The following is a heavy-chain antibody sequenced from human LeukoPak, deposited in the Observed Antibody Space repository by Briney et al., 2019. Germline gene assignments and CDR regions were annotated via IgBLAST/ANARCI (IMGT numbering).Heavy chain of an antibody. J-gene: IGHJ6*03. CDR1: GFTFSSYS. CDR3: AKPGVPGEYYMDV. Sequence: PGGSLRLSCAASGFTFSSYSMNWVRQAPGKGLEWVSSISSSSSYLYYADSVKGRFTISRDNSKNTLYLQMNSLRAEDTAVYYCAKPGVPGEYYMDVWGKGTTVTISS. CDR2: ISSSSSYL. V-gene: IGHV3-21*01. D-gene: IGHD2-2*01.